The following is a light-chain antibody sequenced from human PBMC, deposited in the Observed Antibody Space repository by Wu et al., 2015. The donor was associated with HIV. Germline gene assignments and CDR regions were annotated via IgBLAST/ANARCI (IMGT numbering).Light chain of an antibody. CDR3: QQYNSYSRT. J-gene: IGKJ1*01. V-gene: IGKV1-5*03. Sequence: DIQMTQSPSTLSASVGDRVTITCRASQSISSWLAWYQQKPGKAPKLLIYKASSLQSEVPSRFSGSGSGTEFTLTISSLQPDDFATYYCQQYNSYSRTFGQGPRWKSN. CDR1: QSISSW. CDR2: KAS.